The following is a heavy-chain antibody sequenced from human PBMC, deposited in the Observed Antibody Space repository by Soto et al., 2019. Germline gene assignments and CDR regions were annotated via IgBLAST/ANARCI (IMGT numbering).Heavy chain of an antibody. J-gene: IGHJ4*02. CDR1: GFTFSSYG. V-gene: IGHV3-33*01. CDR2: IWYDGSNK. CDR3: ARYDMAEGFDY. D-gene: IGHD3-22*01. Sequence: QVQLVESGGGVVQPGRSLRLSCAASGFTFSSYGMHWVRQAPGKGLEWVAVIWYDGSNKYYADSVKGRFTISRDKYKNTLYLQMNSLRAEDTAVYYCARYDMAEGFDYWGQGTLVTVSS.